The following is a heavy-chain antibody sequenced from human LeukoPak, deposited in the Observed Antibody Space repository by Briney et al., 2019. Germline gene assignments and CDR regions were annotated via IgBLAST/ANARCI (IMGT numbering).Heavy chain of an antibody. V-gene: IGHV4-34*01. CDR3: ARGRAGLASLRGTMVAPHGAFDI. J-gene: IGHJ3*02. D-gene: IGHD4/OR15-4a*01. CDR2: INHSGST. CDR1: GGSFSGYY. Sequence: SETLSLTCAVYGGSFSGYYWSWIRQPPGKGLEWIGEINHSGSTNYNPSLKSRVTISVDTSKNQFSLKLSSVTAADTAVYYCARGRAGLASLRGTMVAPHGAFDIWGQGTMVTVSS.